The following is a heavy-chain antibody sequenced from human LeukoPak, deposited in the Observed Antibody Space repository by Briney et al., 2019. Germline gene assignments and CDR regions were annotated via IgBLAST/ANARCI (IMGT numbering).Heavy chain of an antibody. D-gene: IGHD3-9*01. J-gene: IGHJ4*02. V-gene: IGHV3-23*01. CDR3: ASYYDILTGYYGGFDY. CDR1: GFTFSSYA. Sequence: GGSLRLSCAASGFTFSSYAMSWVRHATGEGLEWVSGISGSRGSTYYADSVKGRFTISRDNSKNTLYLQMNSLRADDTAVYYCASYYDILTGYYGGFDYWGQGTLVTVSS. CDR2: ISGSRGST.